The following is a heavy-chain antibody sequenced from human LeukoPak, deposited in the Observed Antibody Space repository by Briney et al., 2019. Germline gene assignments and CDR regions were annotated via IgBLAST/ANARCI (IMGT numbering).Heavy chain of an antibody. CDR3: AKCITMIVVDAFDI. CDR1: GFTFSSYW. CDR2: IKQDGSEE. Sequence: GGSLRLSCAASGFTFSSYWMSWVRQAPGKGLEWVANIKQDGSEEYYVDSVKGRFTISRDNSKNTLYLQMNSLRAEDTAVYYCAKCITMIVVDAFDIWGQGTMVTVSS. J-gene: IGHJ3*02. D-gene: IGHD3-22*01. V-gene: IGHV3-7*03.